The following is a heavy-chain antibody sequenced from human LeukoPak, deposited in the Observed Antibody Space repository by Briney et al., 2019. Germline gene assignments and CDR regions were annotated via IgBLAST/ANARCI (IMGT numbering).Heavy chain of an antibody. V-gene: IGHV3-21*01. Sequence: GGSPRLSCAASGFTFSSYSMNWVRQAPGKGLEWVSSISSSSSYIYYADSVKGRFTISRDNAKNSLYLQMNSLRAEDTAVYYCARDLDYGDYLWYFDYWGQGTLVTVSS. J-gene: IGHJ4*02. D-gene: IGHD4-17*01. CDR1: GFTFSSYS. CDR2: ISSSSSYI. CDR3: ARDLDYGDYLWYFDY.